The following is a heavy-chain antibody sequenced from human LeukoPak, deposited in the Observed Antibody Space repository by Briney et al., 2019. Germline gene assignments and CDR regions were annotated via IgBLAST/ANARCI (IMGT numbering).Heavy chain of an antibody. J-gene: IGHJ3*01. CDR1: GYSSSSGYY. Sequence: PSETLSLTCTVSGYSSSSGYYWGWIRQSPGKGLEWIGSIYHSGGTTYYNPSLKSRVTIALDTSKNQFSLKLISVTAADTAVYYCASGVYDYDSSDYTNAFDLWGQGTMVTVSS. V-gene: IGHV4-38-2*02. CDR2: IYHSGGTT. D-gene: IGHD3-22*01. CDR3: ASGVYDYDSSDYTNAFDL.